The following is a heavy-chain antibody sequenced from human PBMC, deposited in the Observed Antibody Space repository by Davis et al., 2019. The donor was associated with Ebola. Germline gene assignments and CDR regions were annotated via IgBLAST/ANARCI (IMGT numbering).Heavy chain of an antibody. CDR3: TTGDYDY. J-gene: IGHJ4*02. CDR1: GFTGSA. CDR2: IRNKANSYAT. Sequence: PGGSLRLSCAASGFTGSAMHWVRQASGKGLEWVGRIRNKANSYATAYAASVKDRFTFSRDDSKSTAYLQMNSLKTEDTGVYYCTTGDYDYWGQGSLVTVSS. V-gene: IGHV3-73*01.